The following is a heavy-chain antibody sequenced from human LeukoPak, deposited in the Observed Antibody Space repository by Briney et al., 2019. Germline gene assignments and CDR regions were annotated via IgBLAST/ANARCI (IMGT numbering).Heavy chain of an antibody. CDR3: AVFPRGGSSLYYYYYYMDV. V-gene: IGHV1-69*01. Sequence: ASLKVSCKASGGTFSSYAISCVRQAPGQRLEWMGGIIPIFGTANYAQKFQGRVTITADESTSTAYMELSSLGSEDTAVYYCAVFPRGGSSLYYYYYYMDVWGKGTTVTVSS. J-gene: IGHJ6*03. CDR2: IIPIFGTA. D-gene: IGHD1-26*01. CDR1: GGTFSSYA.